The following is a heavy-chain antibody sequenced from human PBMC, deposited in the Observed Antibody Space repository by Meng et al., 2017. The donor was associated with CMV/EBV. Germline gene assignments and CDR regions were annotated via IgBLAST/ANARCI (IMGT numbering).Heavy chain of an antibody. D-gene: IGHD6-19*01. J-gene: IGHJ4*02. CDR2: ISSSGSTI. Sequence: GGFLRLSCAASGFTFSSYEMNWVRQAPGKGLEWVSYISSSGSTIYYADSVKGRFTISRDNAKNSLYLQMNSLRAEDTAVYYCATPEGGWYDYWGQGTLVTVSS. CDR1: GFTFSSYE. CDR3: ATPEGGWYDY. V-gene: IGHV3-48*03.